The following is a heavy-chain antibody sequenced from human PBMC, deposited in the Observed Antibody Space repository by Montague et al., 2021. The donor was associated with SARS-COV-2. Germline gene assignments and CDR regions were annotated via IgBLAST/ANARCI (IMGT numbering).Heavy chain of an antibody. V-gene: IGHV4-39*01. CDR1: GASIRSRSYY. CDR3: ATVPSSITIVGVLQAYYLAD. J-gene: IGHJ4*02. Sequence: SETLSLTCTVSGASIRSRSYYWGWLRQPPGKGLEWIGCKYYSGSTYYNPTLKSRVTISVDTSKNQFSLKLSSVTAADTAVYYCATVPSSITIVGVLQAYYLADWGQGTLVTVSS. D-gene: IGHD3-3*01. CDR2: KYYSGST.